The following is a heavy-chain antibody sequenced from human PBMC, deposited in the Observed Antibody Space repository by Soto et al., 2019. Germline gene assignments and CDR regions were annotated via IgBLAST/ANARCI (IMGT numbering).Heavy chain of an antibody. CDR2: TIYYSGTT. CDR3: ASRGLNGDTLDY. Sequence: XTLSVPCTVSGGSVSSRDYYWGWIRQPQGKGLEWIGSTIYYSGTTYYSPSLKSRLTISVDTSNNQFSLRLTSVTASDTAVYYCASRGLNGDTLDYWGWGTLVTVSS. J-gene: IGHJ4*02. D-gene: IGHD4-17*01. V-gene: IGHV4-39*01. CDR1: GGSVSSRDYY.